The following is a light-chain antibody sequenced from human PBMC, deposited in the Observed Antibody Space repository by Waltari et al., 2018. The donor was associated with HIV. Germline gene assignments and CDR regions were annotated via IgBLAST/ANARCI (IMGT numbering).Light chain of an antibody. Sequence: SSELTQDPVVSVALGQTIKITCQGDSLRNFFANWYQHRPGQAPVLVVYGGNRRPSGIPDRFSASNSGNTSSLIISNAEAVDEADYFCHSRDTTRENYVFGGGTRVIVL. CDR2: GGN. V-gene: IGLV3-19*01. CDR3: HSRDTTRENYV. J-gene: IGLJ1*01. CDR1: SLRNFF.